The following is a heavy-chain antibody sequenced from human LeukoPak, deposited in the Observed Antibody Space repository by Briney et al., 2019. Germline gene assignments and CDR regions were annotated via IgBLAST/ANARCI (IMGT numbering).Heavy chain of an antibody. D-gene: IGHD3-22*01. CDR3: ARVPTHYYYDSSGYVDY. CDR1: GGSISSRSYY. J-gene: IGHJ4*02. Sequence: SQTLSLTCTVSGGSISSRSYYWSWIRQPAGKGLEWIGRIYTSGSTNYNPSLKSRVTISVDTSKNQFSLKLSSVTAADTAVYYCARVPTHYYYDSSGYVDYWGQGTLVTVSS. V-gene: IGHV4-61*02. CDR2: IYTSGST.